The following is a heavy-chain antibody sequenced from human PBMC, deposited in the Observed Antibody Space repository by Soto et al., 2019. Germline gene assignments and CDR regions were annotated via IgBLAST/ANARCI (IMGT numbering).Heavy chain of an antibody. D-gene: IGHD2-2*01. Sequence: QVQLVESGGGVVQAGRSLRLSCAPYGFTFTSYGFHWVRQAPGKGLEWLALIWYDGSKTYYTDSVKGRFTFSRDDSKNMLYLQMYSLRVDDTAVYFCVRDFGTSNSLFDYWGQGTLVTVSS. V-gene: IGHV3-33*01. J-gene: IGHJ4*02. CDR3: VRDFGTSNSLFDY. CDR2: IWYDGSKT. CDR1: GFTFTSYG.